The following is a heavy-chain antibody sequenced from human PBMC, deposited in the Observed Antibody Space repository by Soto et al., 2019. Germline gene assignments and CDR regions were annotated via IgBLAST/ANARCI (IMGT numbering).Heavy chain of an antibody. V-gene: IGHV4-59*01. Sequence: PSESLSLTCTVSGCSISSYYWSWIQQPPGKGLEWIGYIYYSGSTNYNPSLKSRVTISVDTSKNQFSLKLSSVTAADTAVYSCARGNKLYYGSGSYYYYYYGMDVWGQGTTVTVSS. J-gene: IGHJ6*02. CDR1: GCSISSYY. CDR2: IYYSGST. D-gene: IGHD3-10*01. CDR3: ARGNKLYYGSGSYYYYYYGMDV.